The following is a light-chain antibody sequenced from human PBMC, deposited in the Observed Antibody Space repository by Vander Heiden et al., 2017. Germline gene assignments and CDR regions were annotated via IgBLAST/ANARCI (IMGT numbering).Light chain of an antibody. CDR1: QSVSSSY. CDR3: QQYGSSPPIT. V-gene: IGKV3-20*01. Sequence: EIVLTQSPGTLSLSPGERATLSCRASQSVSSSYLAWYQQKPGQAPRLLIYGAASRATGSTDRFSGSGSGTDVTLTISRREPEDVAVYYCQQYGSSPPITFGQGTRLEIK. J-gene: IGKJ5*01. CDR2: GAA.